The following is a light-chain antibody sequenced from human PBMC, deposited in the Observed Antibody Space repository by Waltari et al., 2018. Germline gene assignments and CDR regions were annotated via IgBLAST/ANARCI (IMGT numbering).Light chain of an antibody. CDR2: DVN. Sequence: QSALTQPASVSGSPGQLVTLSCTWISSAVGYYDSVSWYQPHPGNAPKLMIYDVNKRPSGVSTRFSGSKSGNTASLTISGLQTEDEADYYCISYTTTSTFVFGTGSKVTVL. CDR3: ISYTTTSTFV. V-gene: IGLV2-14*03. CDR1: SSAVGYYDS. J-gene: IGLJ1*01.